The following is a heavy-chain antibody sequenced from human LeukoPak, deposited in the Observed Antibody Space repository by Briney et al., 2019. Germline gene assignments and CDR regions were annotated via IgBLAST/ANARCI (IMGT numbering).Heavy chain of an antibody. V-gene: IGHV1-2*02. J-gene: IGHJ4*02. D-gene: IGHD3-22*01. Sequence: GASVKVSCKASGYTFTRYYMHWVRQAPGQGLEWMGWINPNSGGTNYAQKFQGRVTMTRDTSISTAYMELSRLRSDDTAVYYCARDRFPSYYYDSSGAIQWGQGTLVTVSS. CDR3: ARDRFPSYYYDSSGAIQ. CDR1: GYTFTRYY. CDR2: INPNSGGT.